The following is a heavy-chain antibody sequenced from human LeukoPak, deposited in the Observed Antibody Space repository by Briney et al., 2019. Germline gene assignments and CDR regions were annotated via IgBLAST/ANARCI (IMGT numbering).Heavy chain of an antibody. D-gene: IGHD6-13*01. V-gene: IGHV3-53*01. Sequence: PGGSLRLSCAASGFTVSSNYMSWVRQAPGKGLEWVSVIYSGGSTYYADSVKGRFTISRDNPKNTLYLQMNSLRAEDTAVYYCATLGYSSSWSFDYWGQGTLVTVSS. J-gene: IGHJ4*02. CDR2: IYSGGST. CDR3: ATLGYSSSWSFDY. CDR1: GFTVSSNY.